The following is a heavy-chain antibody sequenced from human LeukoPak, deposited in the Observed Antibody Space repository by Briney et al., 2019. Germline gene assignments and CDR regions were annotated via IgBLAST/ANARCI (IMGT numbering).Heavy chain of an antibody. J-gene: IGHJ4*02. CDR3: ARGLAAAGTRGPY. CDR2: SSSTGAYI. CDR1: GFIFSSDS. V-gene: IGHV3-21*01. Sequence: GGSLRLSCATSGFIFSSDSMIWVRQAPGKGLEWVSSSSSTGAYIYYADSLKGRFTISRDNAKNSLYLQMNSLRADDTAVYYCARGLAAAGTRGPYWGQGILVTVSS. D-gene: IGHD6-13*01.